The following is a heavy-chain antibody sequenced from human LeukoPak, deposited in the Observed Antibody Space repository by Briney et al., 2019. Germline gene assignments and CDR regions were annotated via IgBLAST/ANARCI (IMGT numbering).Heavy chain of an antibody. J-gene: IGHJ4*02. CDR1: GFTVSSNY. V-gene: IGHV3-66*01. D-gene: IGHD1-26*01. Sequence: GGSLRLSCAAPGFTVSSNYMSWVRQAPGKGLEWVSVIYSGDSTYYADSVKDRFTISRDNSKNTLYLQMNSLRAEDTAVYYCARENIVGATPPSYFDYWGQGTLVTVSS. CDR2: IYSGDST. CDR3: ARENIVGATPPSYFDY.